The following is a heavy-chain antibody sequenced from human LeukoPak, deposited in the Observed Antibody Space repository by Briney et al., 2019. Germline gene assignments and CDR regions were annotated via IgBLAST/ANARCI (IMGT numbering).Heavy chain of an antibody. CDR1: GFRFSNSW. J-gene: IGHJ3*02. D-gene: IGHD2-15*01. V-gene: IGHV3-33*07. CDR2: IWYDGSNK. CDR3: ARGSVAAAPRAFDI. Sequence: PGGSLRLSCAASGFRFSNSWMYWVRQAPGKGLEWVAVIWYDGSNKYYADSVKGRFTISRDNSKNTLYLQMNSLRTEDTAVYYCARGSVAAAPRAFDIWGQGTMVTVSS.